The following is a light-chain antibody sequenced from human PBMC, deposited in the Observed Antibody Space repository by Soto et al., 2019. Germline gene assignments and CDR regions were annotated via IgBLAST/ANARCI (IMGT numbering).Light chain of an antibody. J-gene: IGKJ2*01. CDR3: QQYGSSPCT. Sequence: EIVLTQSPATLSLSPGERATLSCGASQSVISSYLAWYQQKPGLAPRLLIYDASTTATGIPDRFSGSGSGTDFTLTISRLEPEDFAVYYCQQYGSSPCTFGQGTKLEI. V-gene: IGKV3D-20*01. CDR2: DAS. CDR1: QSVISSY.